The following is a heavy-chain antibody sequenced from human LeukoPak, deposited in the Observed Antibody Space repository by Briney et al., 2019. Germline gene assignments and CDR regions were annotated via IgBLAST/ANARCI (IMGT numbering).Heavy chain of an antibody. J-gene: IGHJ4*02. D-gene: IGHD2-2*01. CDR3: ARGGRQDCSSTSCYCDY. V-gene: IGHV4-59*12. Sequence: SETLSLTCTVSGGSISSYYWSWIRQPPGKGLEWIGYIYYSGSTNYNPSLKSRVTISVDTSKNQFSLKLSSVTAADTAVYYCARGGRQDCSSTSCYCDYWGQGTLVTVSS. CDR2: IYYSGST. CDR1: GGSISSYY.